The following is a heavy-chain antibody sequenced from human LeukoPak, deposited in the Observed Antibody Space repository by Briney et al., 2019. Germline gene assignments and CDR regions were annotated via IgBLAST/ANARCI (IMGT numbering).Heavy chain of an antibody. Sequence: SQTLSLTCTVSGGSISSGGYYWSWIRQPPGKGLEWIGYIYYSGSTYYNPSLKSRVTISVDTSKNQFSLKLSSVTAADTAVYYCARAPRAIQLWLHLSYFDYWGQGTLVTVSS. D-gene: IGHD5-18*01. CDR3: ARAPRAIQLWLHLSYFDY. CDR1: GGSISSGGYY. V-gene: IGHV4-30-4*01. J-gene: IGHJ4*02. CDR2: IYYSGST.